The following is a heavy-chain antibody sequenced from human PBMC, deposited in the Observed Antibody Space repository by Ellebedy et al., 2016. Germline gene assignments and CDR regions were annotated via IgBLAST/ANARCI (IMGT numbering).Heavy chain of an antibody. CDR1: GFTFSNAW. CDR2: IKSKTDGGTT. J-gene: IGHJ4*02. Sequence: GESLKISXAASGFTFSNAWMSWVRQAPGKGLEWVGRIKSKTDGGTTDYAAPVKGRFTISRDDSKNTLYLQMNSLKTEDTAVYYCTTDLVSYRVFDYWGQGTLVTVSS. V-gene: IGHV3-15*01. D-gene: IGHD1-26*01. CDR3: TTDLVSYRVFDY.